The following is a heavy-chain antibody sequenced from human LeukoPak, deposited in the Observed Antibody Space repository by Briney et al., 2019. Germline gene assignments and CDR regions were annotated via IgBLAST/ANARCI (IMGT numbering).Heavy chain of an antibody. Sequence: PGGSLRLSCAASGFTFRNYGMSWVRQAPGKGLEWVSAISGSGGSTYFADSVKGRFTISRDNAKNSLYLQMNSLRDEDSAVYYCVRDPVRRYDYWGQGALVTVSS. CDR1: GFTFRNYG. D-gene: IGHD3-10*01. J-gene: IGHJ4*02. CDR3: VRDPVRRYDY. CDR2: ISGSGGST. V-gene: IGHV3-23*01.